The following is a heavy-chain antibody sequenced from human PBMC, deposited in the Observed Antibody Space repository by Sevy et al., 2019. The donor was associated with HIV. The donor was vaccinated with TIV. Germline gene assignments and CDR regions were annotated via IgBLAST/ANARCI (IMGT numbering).Heavy chain of an antibody. D-gene: IGHD5-12*01. CDR2: IKQDGSKK. V-gene: IGHV3-7*01. Sequence: GGSLRLSCAASGFTFSRFWMSWVRQAPGKGLEWVANIKQDGSKKYYVDSVKGRFTISRDNAKKSLYLQMNSLRAEDTAVYYCSRNRDDSSGFHMDVWGQGTTVTVSS. CDR1: GFTFSRFW. CDR3: SRNRDDSSGFHMDV. J-gene: IGHJ6*02.